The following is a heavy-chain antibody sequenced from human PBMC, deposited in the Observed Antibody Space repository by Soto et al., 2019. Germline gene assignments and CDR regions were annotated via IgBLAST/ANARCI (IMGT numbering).Heavy chain of an antibody. J-gene: IGHJ6*02. CDR1: GFTFSSYG. V-gene: IGHV3-33*01. CDR3: ARSRDDELRYYGMDV. CDR2: IWYDGSNK. Sequence: QVQLVESGGGVVQPGRSLRLSCAASGFTFSSYGMHWVRQAPGKGLEWVAVIWYDGSNKYYADSVKGRFTISRDNSKNTLYLQMNSLRAEDTAVYYCARSRDDELRYYGMDVWGQGTTVTVSS. D-gene: IGHD3-9*01.